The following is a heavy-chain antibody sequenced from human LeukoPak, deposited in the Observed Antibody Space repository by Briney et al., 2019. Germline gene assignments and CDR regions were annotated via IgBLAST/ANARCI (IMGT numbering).Heavy chain of an antibody. J-gene: IGHJ5*02. Sequence: SETLSLTCTVSVGSISSTDYYSAWTRQPPGKGLEWIWAIFYNGKTFYNPSLENRVTMSVDSSKNHFSLKLTSVTAADTAVYYCARRSGRTPNYFDPWGQGTLVTVSS. CDR1: VGSISSTDYY. CDR3: ARRSGRTPNYFDP. D-gene: IGHD6-25*01. V-gene: IGHV4-39*02. CDR2: IFYNGKT.